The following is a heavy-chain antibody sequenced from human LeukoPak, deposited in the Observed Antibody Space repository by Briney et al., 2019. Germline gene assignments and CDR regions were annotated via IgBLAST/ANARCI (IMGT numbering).Heavy chain of an antibody. J-gene: IGHJ4*02. CDR3: ARDEMTTIDY. CDR1: GFTFSSYS. CDR2: ISSSSSYI. D-gene: IGHD5-24*01. Sequence: GGSLRLSCAASGFTFSSYSMNWVRQAPGKGLEWVSSISSSSSYIYYADSVKGRFTISRDNAKNSLYLQMNSLRAEDAAVYYFARDEMTTIDYWGQGTLVTVSS. V-gene: IGHV3-21*01.